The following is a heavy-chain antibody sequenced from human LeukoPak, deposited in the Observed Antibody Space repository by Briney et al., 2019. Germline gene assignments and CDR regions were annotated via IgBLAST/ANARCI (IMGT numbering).Heavy chain of an antibody. CDR3: ARDGYSSSWPLDY. J-gene: IGHJ4*02. D-gene: IGHD6-13*01. V-gene: IGHV1-69*05. CDR2: IIPIFGTA. Sequence: SVKVSCKASGGTFSSYAISWVRQAPGQGLEWMGRIIPIFGTANYAQKFQGRVTITTDESTSTAYMGLSSLRSEDTAVYYCARDGYSSSWPLDYWGQGTLVTVSS. CDR1: GGTFSSYA.